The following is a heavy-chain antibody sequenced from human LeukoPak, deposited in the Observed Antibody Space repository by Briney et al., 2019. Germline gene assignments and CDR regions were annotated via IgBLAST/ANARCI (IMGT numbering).Heavy chain of an antibody. V-gene: IGHV4-59*01. CDR2: ILYSGTTT. CDR3: ARVGDWNDLVY. J-gene: IGHJ4*02. D-gene: IGHD1-1*01. CDR1: GGPISPYY. Sequence: KTSETLSLTCTVSGGPISPYYWSWIRQTPGKGLEWIGYILYSGTTTNYNPSLKSRVTISVDTSKNQFSLKLSSVTAADTAVYYCARVGDWNDLVYWGQGTLVTVSS.